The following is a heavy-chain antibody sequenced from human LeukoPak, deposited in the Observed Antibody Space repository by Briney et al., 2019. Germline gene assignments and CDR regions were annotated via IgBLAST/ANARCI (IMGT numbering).Heavy chain of an antibody. CDR2: INHSGST. V-gene: IGHV4-34*01. D-gene: IGHD3-10*01. J-gene: IGHJ5*02. CDR1: GGSFSGYY. CDR3: ARADYGSGSYYNSNWFDP. Sequence: SETLSLTCAVYGGSFSGYYWSWIRQPPGKGLEWIGEINHSGSTNYNPSLKSRVTISVDTSKNQFSLKLSSVTAADTAVYYCARADYGSGSYYNSNWFDPWGQGTLVTVSS.